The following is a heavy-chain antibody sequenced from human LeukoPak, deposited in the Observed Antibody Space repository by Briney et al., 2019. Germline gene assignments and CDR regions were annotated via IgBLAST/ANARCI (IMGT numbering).Heavy chain of an antibody. J-gene: IGHJ3*02. CDR1: GFTFSSYA. D-gene: IGHD2-15*01. CDR2: ISGSGGST. CDR3: VKEIVVVVAATDDAFDI. Sequence: GGSLRLSCAASGFTFSSYAMSWVRQAPGKGLEWVSAISGSGGSTYYADSVKGRFTISRDNSKNTLYLQMNSLRAEDTAVYYCVKEIVVVVAATDDAFDIWGQGTMVTVSS. V-gene: IGHV3-23*01.